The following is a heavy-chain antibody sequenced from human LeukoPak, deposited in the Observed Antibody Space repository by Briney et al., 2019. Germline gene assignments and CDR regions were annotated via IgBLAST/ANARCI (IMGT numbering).Heavy chain of an antibody. J-gene: IGHJ3*02. D-gene: IGHD1-26*01. CDR1: GGSISSYY. V-gene: IGHV4-4*07. CDR2: IYTSGST. CDR3: ARDREWELHDAFDI. Sequence: SETLSLTCSVSGGSISSYYWSWIRQPAGKGLEWIGRIYTSGSTNYNPSLKSRVTMSVDTSKNQFSLKLSSVTAADTAVYYCARDREWELHDAFDIWGQGTMVTVSS.